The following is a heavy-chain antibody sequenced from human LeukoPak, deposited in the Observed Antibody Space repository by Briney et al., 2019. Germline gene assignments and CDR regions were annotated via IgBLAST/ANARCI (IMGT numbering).Heavy chain of an antibody. CDR2: IYYSGST. V-gene: IGHV4-39*07. CDR1: GGSISSSSYY. CDR3: ASITTVTYVDY. D-gene: IGHD4-17*01. Sequence: PSETLSLTCTVSGGSISSSSYYWGWIRQPPGKGLEWIGSIYYSGSTYYNPSLKSRVTISVDTSKNQFSLKLSSVTAADTAVYYCASITTVTYVDYWGQGTLVTVSS. J-gene: IGHJ4*02.